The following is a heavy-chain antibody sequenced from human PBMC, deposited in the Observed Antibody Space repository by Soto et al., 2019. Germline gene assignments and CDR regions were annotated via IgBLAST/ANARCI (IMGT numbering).Heavy chain of an antibody. V-gene: IGHV3-74*01. J-gene: IGHJ4*02. D-gene: IGHD6-19*01. CDR1: GFTFSSYW. CDR2: INSDGSRT. Sequence: GGSLRLSCAASGFTFSSYWMHWVRQAPGKGLVWVSRINSDGSRTNYADSVKGRFTISRDNAKNTLYLQMNSLRADDSAVYYCLTKSSVFDYWGQGTLVTVSS. CDR3: LTKSSVFDY.